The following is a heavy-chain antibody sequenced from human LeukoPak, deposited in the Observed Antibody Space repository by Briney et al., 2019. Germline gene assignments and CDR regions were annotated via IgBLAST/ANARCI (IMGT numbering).Heavy chain of an antibody. D-gene: IGHD6-6*01. Sequence: SVKVSCNAAGGTFSSYAISWVRQAPGQGLEWMGGIIPIFGTANYAQKFQGRVTITTDESTSTAYMELSSLRSEDTAVYYCARVTRGSSSALDYFDXWGQGTLVTVSS. V-gene: IGHV1-69*05. CDR2: IIPIFGTA. J-gene: IGHJ4*02. CDR3: ARVTRGSSSALDYFDX. CDR1: GGTFSSYA.